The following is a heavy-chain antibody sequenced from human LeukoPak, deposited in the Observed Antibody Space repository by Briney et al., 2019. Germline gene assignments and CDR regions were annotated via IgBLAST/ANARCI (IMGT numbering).Heavy chain of an antibody. CDR3: ARLVPYSSNWYFDY. V-gene: IGHV4-39*01. CDR1: GGSISSSSYY. Sequence: SETLSLTCSVSGGSISSSSYYWGWIRQSPGKGLEWIGSMYYSGSTYYNPSLKGRVTISVDTSKNQFSLKVSSVTAADTAVYYCARLVPYSSNWYFDYWGQGTLDTVSS. D-gene: IGHD6-13*01. CDR2: MYYSGST. J-gene: IGHJ4*02.